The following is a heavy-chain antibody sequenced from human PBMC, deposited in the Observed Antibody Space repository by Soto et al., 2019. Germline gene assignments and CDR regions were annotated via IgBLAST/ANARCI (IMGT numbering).Heavy chain of an antibody. CDR3: ARLQRVVLAMLEGGLDV. Sequence: QVQLVQSGAEVKKPGSSVRVSCQASGGTFSSYVISWVRQAPGQGLEWMGGIMPIFGTITYAQRFQGRVKLPADKSTRTAYMELRGLRSEDTATYYCARLQRVVLAMLEGGLDVWGQGTTVTV. CDR1: GGTFSSYV. V-gene: IGHV1-69*14. CDR2: IMPIFGTI. J-gene: IGHJ6*02. D-gene: IGHD3-10*02.